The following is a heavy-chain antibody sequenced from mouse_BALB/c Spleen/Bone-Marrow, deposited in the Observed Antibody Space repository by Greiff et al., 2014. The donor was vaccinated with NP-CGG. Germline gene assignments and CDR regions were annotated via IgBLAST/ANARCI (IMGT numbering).Heavy chain of an antibody. D-gene: IGHD2-4*01. CDR2: INPSNGGT. V-gene: IGHV1S81*02. Sequence: VQLQQSGAELVKPGASVKLSCKASGYTLTSYYMYWVKQRPGQGLEWIGEINPSNGGTNFNEKFKSKATLTVGKSSSTAYMQLSSLTSEGSAVYYCTRSRYDYDNAMDCWGQGTSVTVSS. CDR3: TRSRYDYDNAMDC. J-gene: IGHJ4*01. CDR1: GYTLTSYY.